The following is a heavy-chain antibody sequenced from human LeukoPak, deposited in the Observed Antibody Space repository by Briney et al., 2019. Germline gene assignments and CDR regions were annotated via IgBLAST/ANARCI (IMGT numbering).Heavy chain of an antibody. Sequence: GGSLRLSCAVSGFTFTDYWMNWVRQAPGKGLEWVASIKQDGGEKSYVDSVKGRFTISRDNAKNSLYLQMNSLRAEDTAVYYCARVTDGYDFWSGQLYYYMDVWGKGTTVTVSS. CDR2: IKQDGGEK. CDR1: GFTFTDYW. D-gene: IGHD3-3*01. CDR3: ARVTDGYDFWSGQLYYYMDV. V-gene: IGHV3-7*01. J-gene: IGHJ6*03.